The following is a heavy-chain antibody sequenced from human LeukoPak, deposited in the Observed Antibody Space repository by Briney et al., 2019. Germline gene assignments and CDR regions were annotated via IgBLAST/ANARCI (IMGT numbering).Heavy chain of an antibody. J-gene: IGHJ4*02. CDR2: IYSGGST. Sequence: PGGSLRLSCAASGFTVSSNYMSWVRQAPGKGLEWVSVIYSGGSTYYADSVKGRFTISRDNSKNTLYLQMNSLRAEDTAVYYCARDDYYDSSGYYSPLFADWGQGTLVTVSS. D-gene: IGHD3-22*01. CDR1: GFTVSSNY. V-gene: IGHV3-66*01. CDR3: ARDDYYDSSGYYSPLFAD.